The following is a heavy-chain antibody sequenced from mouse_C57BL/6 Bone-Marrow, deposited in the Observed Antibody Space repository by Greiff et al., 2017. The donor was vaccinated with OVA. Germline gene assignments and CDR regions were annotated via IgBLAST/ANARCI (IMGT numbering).Heavy chain of an antibody. V-gene: IGHV1-64*01. CDR2: IHPNSGST. J-gene: IGHJ3*01. CDR3: ARNYYGNLTVSWFAY. CDR1: GYTFTSYW. Sequence: QVQLKQPGAELVKPGASVKLSCKASGYTFTSYWMHWVKQRPGQGLEWIGMIHPNSGSTNYNEKFKSKATLTVDKSSSTAYMQLSSLTSEDSAIYFCARNYYGNLTVSWFAYWGQGTLVTVSA. D-gene: IGHD2-1*01.